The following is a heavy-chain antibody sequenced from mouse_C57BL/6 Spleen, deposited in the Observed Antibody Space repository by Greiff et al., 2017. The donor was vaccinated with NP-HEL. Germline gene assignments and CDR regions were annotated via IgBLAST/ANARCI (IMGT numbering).Heavy chain of an antibody. Sequence: QVQLQHPGAELVMPGASVKLSCKASGYTFTSYWMHWVKQRPGQGLEWIGEIDPSDSYTNYNQKFKGKSTLTVDKSSSTAYMQLSSLTSEDSAVYYCARSELGRSAYWGQGTLVTVSA. CDR1: GYTFTSYW. D-gene: IGHD4-1*01. V-gene: IGHV1-69*01. CDR3: ARSELGRSAY. J-gene: IGHJ3*01. CDR2: IDPSDSYT.